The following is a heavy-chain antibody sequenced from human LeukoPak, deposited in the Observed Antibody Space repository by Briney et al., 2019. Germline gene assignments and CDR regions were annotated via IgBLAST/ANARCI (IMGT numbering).Heavy chain of an antibody. Sequence: PSETLSLTCAVYGGSFSGYYWSWIRQPPGKGLEWIGEINHSGSTNYNPSLKSRVTISVDTSKNQFSLKLSSVTAADTAVYYCARESSDVFDIWGKGKRVTVSS. J-gene: IGHJ3*02. D-gene: IGHD2-2*01. V-gene: IGHV4-34*01. CDR1: GGSFSGYY. CDR2: INHSGST. CDR3: ARESSDVFDI.